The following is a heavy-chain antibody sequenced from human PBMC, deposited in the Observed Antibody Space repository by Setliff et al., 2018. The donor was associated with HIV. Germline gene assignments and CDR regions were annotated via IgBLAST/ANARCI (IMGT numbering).Heavy chain of an antibody. D-gene: IGHD6-13*01. CDR3: ARGSSWYAPFDY. Sequence: GASVKVSCKASGFTFTDYFFHWVRQAPGQGLEYMGWINPRNGATKYAQKFQGRVTVTRDTSIITAYLDLTRLTSDDTAVYYCARGSSWYAPFDYWGQGTLVTVSS. J-gene: IGHJ4*02. V-gene: IGHV1-2*02. CDR2: INPRNGAT. CDR1: GFTFTDYF.